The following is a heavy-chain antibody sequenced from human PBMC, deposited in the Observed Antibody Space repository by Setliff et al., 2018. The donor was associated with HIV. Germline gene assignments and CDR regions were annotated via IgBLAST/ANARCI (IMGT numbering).Heavy chain of an antibody. CDR1: GFTFDTYW. CDR3: ARQDDYFDSSGYYLGYDGFDI. Sequence: GGSLRLSCAASGFTFDTYWMHWVRLAPGKGLVWVSRINSDGSSIDYADSVKGRFTISRDNAKKSLYLQMNSLRAEDTAVYYCARQDDYFDSSGYYLGYDGFDIWGQGTMVTVSS. D-gene: IGHD3-22*01. J-gene: IGHJ3*02. CDR2: INSDGSSI. V-gene: IGHV3-74*01.